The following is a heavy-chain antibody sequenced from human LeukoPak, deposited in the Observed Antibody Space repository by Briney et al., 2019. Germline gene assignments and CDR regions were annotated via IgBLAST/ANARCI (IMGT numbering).Heavy chain of an antibody. D-gene: IGHD3-9*01. V-gene: IGHV3-30*02. J-gene: IGHJ4*02. CDR3: ATDISTHYFGS. CDR1: GISFSSYG. Sequence: GGSLRLSCAASGISFSSYGMHWVRQAPGKGLEWVTFIWYDASNKYYAESVKGRFTISRDNSRNTLFLQMNSLRAEDTAIYYCATDISTHYFGSWGQGTLVTVSS. CDR2: IWYDASNK.